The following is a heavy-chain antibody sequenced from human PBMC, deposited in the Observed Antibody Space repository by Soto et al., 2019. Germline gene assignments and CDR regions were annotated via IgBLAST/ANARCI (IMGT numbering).Heavy chain of an antibody. D-gene: IGHD1-26*01. V-gene: IGHV3-23*01. J-gene: IGHJ4*02. CDR3: AKGGATTEYFDY. CDR1: GFTFSSYA. CDR2: ISGSGGST. Sequence: AGSLTLSCAASGFTFSSYAMSWVRQAPGKGLEWVSAISGSGGSTYYADSVKGRFTISRENSKNTLYLQMNSLRAEDTAVYYCAKGGATTEYFDYCGQGTLVTVSS.